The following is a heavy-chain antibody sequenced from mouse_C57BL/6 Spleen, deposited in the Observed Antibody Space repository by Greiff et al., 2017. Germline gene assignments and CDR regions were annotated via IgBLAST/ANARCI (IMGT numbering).Heavy chain of an antibody. J-gene: IGHJ4*01. CDR3: ARMGLLSDAMDY. CDR2: INPNNGGT. V-gene: IGHV1-26*01. CDR1: GYTFTDYY. Sequence: VQLQQSGPELVKPGASVKISCKASGYTFTDYYMNWVKQSHGKSLEWIGDINPNNGGTSYNQKFKGKATLTVDKSSSTAYMELRSLTSEDSAVYYCARMGLLSDAMDYWGQGTSVTVSS. D-gene: IGHD2-1*01.